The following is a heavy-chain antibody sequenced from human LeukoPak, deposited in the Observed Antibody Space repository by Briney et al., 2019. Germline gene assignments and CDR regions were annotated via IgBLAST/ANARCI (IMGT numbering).Heavy chain of an antibody. CDR2: INPNSGGT. CDR3: ATLGHYDSSGYPY. CDR1: GYTFTGYY. Sequence: ASVKVSCKASGYTFTGYYMHWVRQAPGQGLEWMGWINPNSGGTNYAQKFQGRVTMTRDTSTSTAYMELSRLRSDDTAVYYCATLGHYDSSGYPYWGQGTLVTVSS. D-gene: IGHD3-22*01. V-gene: IGHV1-2*02. J-gene: IGHJ4*02.